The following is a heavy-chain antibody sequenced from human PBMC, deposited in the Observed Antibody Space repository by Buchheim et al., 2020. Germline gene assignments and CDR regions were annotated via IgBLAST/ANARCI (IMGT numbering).Heavy chain of an antibody. D-gene: IGHD4-17*01. CDR1: GFTFSSYW. V-gene: IGHV3-7*01. CDR3: TRDGTTTSMYYYYYGMDV. J-gene: IGHJ6*04. CDR2: IKQDGSEK. Sequence: EVQLVESGGGLVQPGGSLRLSCAASGFTFSSYWMSWVRQAPGKGLEWVANIKQDGSEKYYVDSVKGRFTISRDNAKNSLYLQMNSLRAEDTAVYYCTRDGTTTSMYYYYYGMDVWGKGTT.